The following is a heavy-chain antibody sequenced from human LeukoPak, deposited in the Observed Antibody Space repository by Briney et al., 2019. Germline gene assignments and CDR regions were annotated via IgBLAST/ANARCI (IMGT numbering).Heavy chain of an antibody. J-gene: IGHJ4*02. CDR3: AKDLTWNTADY. CDR2: IDTDGSTT. V-gene: IGHV3-74*01. CDR1: GFTFSNSW. D-gene: IGHD1/OR15-1a*01. Sequence: GGSLRLSCVASGFTFSNSWMHWFRQVPGKGLVWVPRIDTDGSTTGYADSVRGRFTISRDNAKNTLYLQMNGLRAEDTAIYYCAKDLTWNTADYWGQGTLVTVPS.